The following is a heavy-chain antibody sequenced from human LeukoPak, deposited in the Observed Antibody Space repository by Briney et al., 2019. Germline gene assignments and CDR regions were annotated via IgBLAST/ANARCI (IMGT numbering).Heavy chain of an antibody. CDR2: ISSTSSYT. V-gene: IGHV3-11*05. CDR3: VRGHTLLTD. J-gene: IGHJ4*02. Sequence: GGSLRLSCAASGFTFSDSYMSWIRQAPGKRLECVSYISSTSSYTNYADSVKGRFTISRDNAKSSLYVQMNSLRAEDTAVYYCVRGHTLLTDWGQGTLVTVSS. CDR1: GFTFSDSY. D-gene: IGHD3-16*01.